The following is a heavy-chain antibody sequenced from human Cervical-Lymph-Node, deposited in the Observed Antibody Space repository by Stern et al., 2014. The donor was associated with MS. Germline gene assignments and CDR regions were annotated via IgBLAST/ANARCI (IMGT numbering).Heavy chain of an antibody. CDR1: GYTFTTYP. J-gene: IGHJ4*02. V-gene: IGHV7-4-1*02. CDR3: ARGLSSSTVHY. Sequence: QVQLLQPGSELKKPGASVKVSCKASGYTFTTYPMNWVRQAPGQGLEWMGWINTNTGNPTYAQGFTGRFVFSLDTSVSTAYLHISSLKAEDTALYYCARGLSSSTVHYWGQGTLVTVSS. CDR2: INTNTGNP. D-gene: IGHD6-6*01.